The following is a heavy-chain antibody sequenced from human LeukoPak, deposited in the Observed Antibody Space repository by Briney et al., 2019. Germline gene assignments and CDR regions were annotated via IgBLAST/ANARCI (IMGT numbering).Heavy chain of an antibody. CDR3: TRGGPVAGTHKYFHH. D-gene: IGHD6-19*01. V-gene: IGHV1-8*01. CDR2: MNPNNGNT. Sequence: GASVKVSCKASGYTFTSYDINWVRQATGQGLEWMGWMNPNNGNTHYAQKFQGRVTLTRNTSTSTANMELSSLRSEDTAVYYCTRGGPVAGTHKYFHHWGQGTLVTVS. J-gene: IGHJ1*01. CDR1: GYTFTSYD.